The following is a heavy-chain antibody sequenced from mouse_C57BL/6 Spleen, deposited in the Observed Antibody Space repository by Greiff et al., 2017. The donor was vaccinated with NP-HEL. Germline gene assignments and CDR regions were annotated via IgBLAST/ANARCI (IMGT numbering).Heavy chain of an antibody. CDR3: ARKLRLGAMDY. CDR1: GYAFSSSW. V-gene: IGHV1-82*01. CDR2: IYPGDGDT. Sequence: QVQLQQSGPELVKPGASVKISCKASGYAFSSSWMNWVKQRPGKGLEWIGRIYPGDGDTNYNGKFKGKATLTADKSSSTAYMQLSSLTSEDSAVYFCARKLRLGAMDYWGQGTSVTVSS. D-gene: IGHD3-2*02. J-gene: IGHJ4*01.